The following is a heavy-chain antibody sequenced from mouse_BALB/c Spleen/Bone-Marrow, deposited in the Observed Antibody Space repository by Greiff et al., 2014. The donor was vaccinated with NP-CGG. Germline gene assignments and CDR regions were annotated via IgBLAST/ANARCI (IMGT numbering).Heavy chain of an antibody. V-gene: IGHV1S41*01. CDR2: IAPGSGST. CDR1: GYTFTSYW. Sequence: DLVKPGASVKLSCKASGYTFTSYWINWIKQRPGQGLEWIGRIAPGSGSTYYNEMFKGKATLTVDTSSSTAYIQXXXXXXEDSAVYFCARGGDYYGSSSFAYWGQGTLVTVSA. J-gene: IGHJ3*01. CDR3: ARGGDYYGSSSFAY. D-gene: IGHD1-1*01.